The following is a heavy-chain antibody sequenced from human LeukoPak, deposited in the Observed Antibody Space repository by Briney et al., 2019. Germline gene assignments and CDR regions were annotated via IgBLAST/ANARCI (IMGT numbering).Heavy chain of an antibody. J-gene: IGHJ4*02. Sequence: GGSLRLSCTASGFTFGDYAMSWVRQAPGKGLEWVGFIRSKAYGETTEYAASVKGRFTISRDDSKSIAYLQMNSLKTEDTAVYYCTRVIRAGYSSGWSLDYWGQGTLVTVSS. CDR2: IRSKAYGETT. CDR1: GFTFGDYA. D-gene: IGHD6-19*01. V-gene: IGHV3-49*04. CDR3: TRVIRAGYSSGWSLDY.